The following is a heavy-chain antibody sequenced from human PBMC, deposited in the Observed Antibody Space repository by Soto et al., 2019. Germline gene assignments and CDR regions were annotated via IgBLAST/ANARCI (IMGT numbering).Heavy chain of an antibody. V-gene: IGHV3-74*01. D-gene: IGHD3-10*01. CDR1: EFTFSGRS. CDR3: ARGWFGPDV. J-gene: IGHJ6*03. Sequence: VQLVESGGGLVQPGGSLRLSCAASEFTFSGRSVHWVRQAPGKGLVWVSGIDKVGTDSTYAGSVKGRFTSSRDNAKHTVYLQMISLRVEDTAVYYCARGWFGPDVWGKGTTVTVSS. CDR2: IDKVGTDS.